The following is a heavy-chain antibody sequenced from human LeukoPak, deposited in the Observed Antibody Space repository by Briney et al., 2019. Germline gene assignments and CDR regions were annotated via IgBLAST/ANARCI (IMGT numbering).Heavy chain of an antibody. D-gene: IGHD2-15*01. J-gene: IGHJ4*02. Sequence: SETLSLTCTVSDGSISSSSYYWGWIRQPPGKGLEWIGSIYYSGRTYYNPSLKSRVTISVDTSKNQFSLKLSSVTAADTAVYYCARDSVVVPGGIDYWGQGTLVTVSS. CDR1: DGSISSSSYY. V-gene: IGHV4-39*01. CDR3: ARDSVVVPGGIDY. CDR2: IYYSGRT.